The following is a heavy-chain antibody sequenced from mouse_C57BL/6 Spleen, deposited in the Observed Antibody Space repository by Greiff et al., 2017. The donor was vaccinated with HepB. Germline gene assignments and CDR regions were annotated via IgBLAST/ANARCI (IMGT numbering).Heavy chain of an antibody. CDR2: IRLKSDNYAT. V-gene: IGHV6-3*01. CDR1: GFTFSNYW. CDR3: TRSPFAY. J-gene: IGHJ3*01. Sequence: EVKLQESGGGLVQPGGSMKLSCVASGFTFSNYWMNWVRQSPETGLEWVAQIRLKSDNYATHYAESVKGRFTISRDDSKSSVYLQMNNLRAEDTGIYYCTRSPFAYWGQGTLVTVSA.